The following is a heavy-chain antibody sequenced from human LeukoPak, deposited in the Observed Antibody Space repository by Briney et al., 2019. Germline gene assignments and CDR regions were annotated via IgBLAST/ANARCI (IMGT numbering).Heavy chain of an antibody. Sequence: GESLKISCKGSGYTFNTYWIGWVRQMPGKGLEWMGIINPSDSDTTYSPSFQGQVTISADRSISTAYLQWSSLKASDTAIYYCARLRTTRGPVTVTPSYPDSPNWFDPWGQGTLVTVSS. CDR3: ARLRTTRGPVTVTPSYPDSPNWFDP. V-gene: IGHV5-51*01. CDR2: INPSDSDT. D-gene: IGHD4-17*01. J-gene: IGHJ5*02. CDR1: GYTFNTYW.